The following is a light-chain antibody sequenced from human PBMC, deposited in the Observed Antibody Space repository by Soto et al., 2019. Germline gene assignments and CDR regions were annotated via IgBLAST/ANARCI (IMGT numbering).Light chain of an antibody. J-gene: IGLJ2*01. V-gene: IGLV1-40*01. CDR1: SSNIGAGYD. CDR2: DNT. Sequence: QSALTQPPSVSGAPGQRVTISCTGSSSNIGAGYDVHWYQRLPGTAPKLLIFDNTNRPSGVPDRFSGSKSGTSASLAITGLQADDEADYYCQSYDRGLTGAVFGGGTKLTVL. CDR3: QSYDRGLTGAV.